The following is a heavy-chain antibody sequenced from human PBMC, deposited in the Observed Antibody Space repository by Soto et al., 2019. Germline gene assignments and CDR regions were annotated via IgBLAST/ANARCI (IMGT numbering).Heavy chain of an antibody. D-gene: IGHD1-1*01. Sequence: EVQLLESGGGLVQPGGSLRLSCAASGFTFSTYAMSWVRQAPGKGLEWVSGISGSGGTTYYGDSVKGRFTISRDNLKDTLYLKMNGLRAEDRATYCCARQGTSTTGLGWLWLFDSWGQGTLVTVSS. CDR3: ARQGTSTTGLGWLWLFDS. J-gene: IGHJ4*02. CDR1: GFTFSTYA. V-gene: IGHV3-23*01. CDR2: ISGSGGTT.